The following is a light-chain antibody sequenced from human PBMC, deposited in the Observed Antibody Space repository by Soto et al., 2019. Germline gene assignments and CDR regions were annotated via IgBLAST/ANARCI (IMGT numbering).Light chain of an antibody. Sequence: ILMTQSQPTRSVSPGERATFSCRSSQSFNTNLAWYQLKPGQAPRLLVYGASIRATGIPARFSGSGSGTEYSLTISSLQSEDFGVYFCQQYDQWWTFGQGTKVEIK. V-gene: IGKV3-15*01. CDR2: GAS. CDR1: QSFNTN. J-gene: IGKJ1*01. CDR3: QQYDQWWT.